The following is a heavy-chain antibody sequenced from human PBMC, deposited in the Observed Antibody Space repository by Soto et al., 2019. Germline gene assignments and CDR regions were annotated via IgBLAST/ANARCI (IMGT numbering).Heavy chain of an antibody. CDR3: ATDLCGGSYPSDYYYYCMDV. CDR1: GFTFSSYG. V-gene: IGHV3-30*03. D-gene: IGHD1-26*01. J-gene: IGHJ6*04. CDR2: ISYDGSNK. Sequence: QVQLVESGGGVVQPGRSLRLSCAASGFTFSSYGMHWVRQAPGKGLEWVAVISYDGSNKYYADSVKGRFTISRDNSKNTLYLQMNSLRAEDTAVYYCATDLCGGSYPSDYYYYCMDVWGNRSTVTVSS.